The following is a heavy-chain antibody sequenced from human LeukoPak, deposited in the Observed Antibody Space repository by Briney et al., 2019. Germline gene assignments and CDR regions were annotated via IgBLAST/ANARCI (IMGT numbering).Heavy chain of an antibody. J-gene: IGHJ4*02. D-gene: IGHD3-16*01. CDR2: INPNSGGT. V-gene: IGHV1-2*07. Sequence: ASVKVSCKASGYTFTGYYVHWVRQAPAQGLEGMGWINPNSGGTNYEHKFQGRVTMTRDTSISTAYMELSRLRSDDTAVYYCARAKWGSPFDYWGQGTLVTVSS. CDR3: ARAKWGSPFDY. CDR1: GYTFTGYY.